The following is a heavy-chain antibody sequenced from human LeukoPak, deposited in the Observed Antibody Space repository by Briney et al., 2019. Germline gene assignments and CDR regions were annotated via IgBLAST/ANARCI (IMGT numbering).Heavy chain of an antibody. CDR2: ISGSGGST. CDR3: AKGLTLGFDY. J-gene: IGHJ4*02. CDR1: GFTFSSYA. D-gene: IGHD3-3*01. Sequence: GGSLRLTCAASGFTFSSYAMSWVRQAPGKGLEWVSAISGSGGSTYYADSVKGRFTISRDNSKNTLYLQINSLRAEDTAVYYCAKGLTLGFDYWGQGTLVTVSS. V-gene: IGHV3-23*01.